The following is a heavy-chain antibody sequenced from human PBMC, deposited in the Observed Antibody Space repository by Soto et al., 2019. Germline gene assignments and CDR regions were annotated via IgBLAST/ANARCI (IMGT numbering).Heavy chain of an antibody. V-gene: IGHV1-18*04. Sequence: ASVKVSCKASGYTFTSYGISWVRQAPGQGREWMGWISAYNGNTNYAQKLQGRVTMTTDTSTSTAYMELRSLGSDDTAVYYCTRADYYDSSGSHFDYWGQGXLVTVSS. D-gene: IGHD3-22*01. CDR1: GYTFTSYG. J-gene: IGHJ4*02. CDR2: ISAYNGNT. CDR3: TRADYYDSSGSHFDY.